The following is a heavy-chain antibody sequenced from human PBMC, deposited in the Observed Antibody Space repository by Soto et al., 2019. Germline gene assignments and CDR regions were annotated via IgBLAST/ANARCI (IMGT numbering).Heavy chain of an antibody. D-gene: IGHD2-15*01. Sequence: SETLSLTCTVSGGSISSSSYYWGWIRQPPGKGLEWIGSIYYSGSTYYNPSLKSQVTISVDTSKNQFSLKLSSVTAADTAVYYCARLCSGGSCYSSTLVYWGQGTLVTVSS. CDR2: IYYSGST. CDR3: ARLCSGGSCYSSTLVY. V-gene: IGHV4-39*01. J-gene: IGHJ4*02. CDR1: GGSISSSSYY.